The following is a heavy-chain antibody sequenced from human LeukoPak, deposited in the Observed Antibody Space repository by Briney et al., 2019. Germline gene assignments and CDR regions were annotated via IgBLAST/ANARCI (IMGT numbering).Heavy chain of an antibody. CDR1: GGSISSYY. D-gene: IGHD6-19*01. Sequence: PSETLSLTCTVSGGSISSYYWSWIRQPPGKGLEWIGYIYYSGSTNYDPSLKSRVTISVDTSKNQFSLKLSSVTAADTAVYYCARKGSYSSGQGVTIDYWGQGTLVTVSS. CDR2: IYYSGST. V-gene: IGHV4-59*01. CDR3: ARKGSYSSGQGVTIDY. J-gene: IGHJ4*02.